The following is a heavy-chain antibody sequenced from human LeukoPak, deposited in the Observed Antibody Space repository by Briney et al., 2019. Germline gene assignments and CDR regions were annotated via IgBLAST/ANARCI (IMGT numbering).Heavy chain of an antibody. CDR1: GDRISNNNAA. Sequence: SQTLSLTCAISGDRISNNNAAWNWIRQSPSRGLEWLGRTYYKSNWYNDYAVSVKSRITIKSDTSKNQFSLQLNSVTPEDTAVYYCARVMGGYDYWGQGTLVTVSP. J-gene: IGHJ4*02. V-gene: IGHV6-1*01. CDR2: TYYKSNWYN. D-gene: IGHD5-12*01. CDR3: ARVMGGYDY.